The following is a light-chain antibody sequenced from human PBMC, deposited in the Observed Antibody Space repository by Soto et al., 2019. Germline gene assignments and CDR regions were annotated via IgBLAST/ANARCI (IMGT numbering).Light chain of an antibody. CDR2: STS. J-gene: IGKJ1*01. V-gene: IGKV1-39*01. Sequence: DIQMTQSPSSLSASVGDRVTLTCRATQSISKYLNWYQQKPGKAPNLLIYSTSTLQSGVPSRFSGSGSGTDFTLTINSLQPEDFATYYCQQYDSSWTFGQGTKVEIK. CDR1: QSISKY. CDR3: QQYDSSWT.